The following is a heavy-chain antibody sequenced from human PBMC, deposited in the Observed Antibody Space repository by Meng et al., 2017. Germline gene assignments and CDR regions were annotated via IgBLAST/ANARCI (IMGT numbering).Heavy chain of an antibody. Sequence: EVQRVVSGGCLGKPGGSLRLSCAVSGFTVSSNYMGWVRQAPGKGLEWVSVIYSGGSTYYADSVKGRFTISRDNAKNSLYLQMNSLRAEDTAVYYCARSYYDILTGYYTPFDYWGQGTLVTVSS. CDR2: IYSGGST. J-gene: IGHJ4*02. CDR1: GFTVSSNY. V-gene: IGHV3-53*01. D-gene: IGHD3-9*01. CDR3: ARSYYDILTGYYTPFDY.